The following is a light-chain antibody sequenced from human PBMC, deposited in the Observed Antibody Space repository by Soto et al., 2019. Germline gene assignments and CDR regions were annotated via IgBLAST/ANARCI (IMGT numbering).Light chain of an antibody. CDR3: QKHSSSPPEFT. V-gene: IGKV3-20*01. Sequence: EIVLTQSPGTLSVSPGERVTLSCRASQSVGSSYLAWYQQRPGQAPRLLIFGASYRATGIPDRFSGSGSGTDFTLTISRLEPEDFAVYYRQKHSSSPPEFTFGPGTKVDIK. CDR2: GAS. J-gene: IGKJ3*01. CDR1: QSVGSSY.